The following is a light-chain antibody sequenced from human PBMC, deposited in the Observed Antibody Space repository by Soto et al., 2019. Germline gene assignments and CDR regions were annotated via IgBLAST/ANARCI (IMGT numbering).Light chain of an antibody. CDR3: QRYNNWPLT. CDR2: DTS. V-gene: IGKV3-15*01. J-gene: IGKJ4*01. Sequence: IVMTQSPDTLSVSPGARXTXSXRASQGIGDTLVWYQHKPGQTPRLLIYDTSTRATGVPARFSGSRSGTEFTLTINSLQSEDFAVYYCQRYNNWPLTFGGGTKVDI. CDR1: QGIGDT.